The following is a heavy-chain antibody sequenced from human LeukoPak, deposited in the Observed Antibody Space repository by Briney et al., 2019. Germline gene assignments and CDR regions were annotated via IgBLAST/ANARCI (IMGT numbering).Heavy chain of an antibody. CDR3: ARTNIVGATSSAFDI. V-gene: IGHV4-59*01. J-gene: IGHJ3*02. Sequence: SETLSLTCTVSGGSISSYYWSWIRQPPGKGLEWIGYIYYSGSTNYNPSLKSRVTISVDTSKNQFSLKLSSVTAADTAAYYCARTNIVGATSSAFDIWGQGTMVTVSS. CDR2: IYYSGST. D-gene: IGHD1-26*01. CDR1: GGSISSYY.